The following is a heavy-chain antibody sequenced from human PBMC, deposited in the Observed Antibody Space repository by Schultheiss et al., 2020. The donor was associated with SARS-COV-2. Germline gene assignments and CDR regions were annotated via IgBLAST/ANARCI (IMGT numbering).Heavy chain of an antibody. CDR2: IYTSGST. CDR1: GGSISSGSYY. J-gene: IGHJ6*03. D-gene: IGHD3-10*01. Sequence: SETLSLTCTVSGGSISSGSYYWSWIRQPAGKGLEWIGRIYTSGSTNYNPSLKSRVTISVDTSKNQFSLKLSSVTAADTAVYYCARGSGYYGSGSYYNRGVYYYYYMDVWGKGTTVTVSS. CDR3: ARGSGYYGSGSYYNRGVYYYYYMDV. V-gene: IGHV4-61*02.